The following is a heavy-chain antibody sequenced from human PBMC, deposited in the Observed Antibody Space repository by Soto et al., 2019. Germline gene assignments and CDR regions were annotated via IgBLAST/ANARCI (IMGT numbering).Heavy chain of an antibody. D-gene: IGHD2-15*01. CDR1: GFSLNTSGVG. J-gene: IGHJ5*02. V-gene: IGHV2-5*02. CDR2: IYWDDDK. Sequence: SGPTLVNPTQTLTLSCTFSGFSLNTSGVGVGWIRQPPGKALEWLALIYWDDDKRYRPSLMSRLTITKDTSKNQVVLRMTNMDPVDTATYYCAHRPGYCTGGSCYSSWGQGTLVTVSS. CDR3: AHRPGYCTGGSCYSS.